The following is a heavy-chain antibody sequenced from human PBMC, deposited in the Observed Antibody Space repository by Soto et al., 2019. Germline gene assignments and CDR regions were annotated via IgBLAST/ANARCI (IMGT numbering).Heavy chain of an antibody. CDR3: AKDLAYVKQQTIDY. V-gene: IGHV3-23*01. J-gene: IGHJ4*02. Sequence: GGSLRLSCAASGFTFSSYAMSWVRQAPGKGLEWVSAISGSGGSTYYADSVKGRFTISRDNSKNTLYLQMNSLRAEDTAVYYCAKDLAYVKQQTIDYWGQGTLVTVSS. CDR1: GFTFSSYA. CDR2: ISGSGGST. D-gene: IGHD6-13*01.